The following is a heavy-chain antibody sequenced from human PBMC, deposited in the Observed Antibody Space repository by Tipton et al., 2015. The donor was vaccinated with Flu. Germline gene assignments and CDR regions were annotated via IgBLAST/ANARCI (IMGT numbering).Heavy chain of an antibody. V-gene: IGHV4-59*12. CDR2: IQSSGNT. D-gene: IGHD3-22*01. J-gene: IGHJ5*02. CDR3: ARDPAGYYDTSAYFMFDT. Sequence: LRLSCNVSGVSISTYYWNWVRQPPGKGLEWIGYIQSSGNTDYNPSLNSRAVISLGPSRTQFSLELSSVTVADTAVYYCARDPAGYYDTSAYFMFDTWGQGTLVSVSS. CDR1: GVSISTYY.